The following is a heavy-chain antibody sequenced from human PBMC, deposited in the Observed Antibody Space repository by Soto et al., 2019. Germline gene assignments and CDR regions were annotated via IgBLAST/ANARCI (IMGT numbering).Heavy chain of an antibody. D-gene: IGHD6-19*01. Sequence: GGSLRLSCAASGFTFSSYAMSWVRQAPGKGLEWVSAISGSGGSTFYADSVKGRFTISRDNSKNTLYLQMNSLRAEDTAVYYCAKDGYSSGPANYYGMDVWGQGTTVTVSS. CDR3: AKDGYSSGPANYYGMDV. CDR2: ISGSGGST. J-gene: IGHJ6*02. V-gene: IGHV3-23*01. CDR1: GFTFSSYA.